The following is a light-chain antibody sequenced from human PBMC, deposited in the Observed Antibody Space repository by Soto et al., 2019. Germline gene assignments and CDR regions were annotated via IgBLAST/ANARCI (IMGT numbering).Light chain of an antibody. Sequence: QSVLTQSSSASASLGSSVKLTCTLSSGHSSYIIAWHQQQPGKAPRYLMKLEGSGSYNKGSGVPDRFSGSSSGGDRYLTISSVHFEDEADYYRGTLESHTRVVVGGTKLT. CDR2: LEGSGSY. V-gene: IGLV4-60*02. J-gene: IGLJ3*02. CDR1: SGHSSYI. CDR3: GTLESHTRV.